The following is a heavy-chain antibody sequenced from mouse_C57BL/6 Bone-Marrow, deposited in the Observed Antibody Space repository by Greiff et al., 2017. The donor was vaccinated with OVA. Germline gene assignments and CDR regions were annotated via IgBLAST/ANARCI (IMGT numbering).Heavy chain of an antibody. CDR1: GYAFSSSW. CDR3: AREDDYDWYFDV. Sequence: QVQLQQSGPELVKPGASVKISCKASGYAFSSSWMNWVKQRPGKGLEWIGRIYPGDGDTNDNGKFKGKATLTADKSSSTAYMQLSSLTSEDSAVYFCAREDDYDWYFDVWGTGTTVTVSS. V-gene: IGHV1-82*01. D-gene: IGHD2-4*01. CDR2: IYPGDGDT. J-gene: IGHJ1*03.